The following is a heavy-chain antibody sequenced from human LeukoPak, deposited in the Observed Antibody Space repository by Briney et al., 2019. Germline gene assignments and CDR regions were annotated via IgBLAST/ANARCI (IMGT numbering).Heavy chain of an antibody. CDR1: GVSISSSNSY. V-gene: IGHV4-39*01. D-gene: IGHD3-9*01. Sequence: PSETLSLTCTVSGVSISSSNSYWGWIRQPPGKGLEWIGSIYYSGNTYYNASLKSQVSISIDTSKNQFSLKLSSVTAADTAVYYCARGAYFDWLHPGDYWGQGTLVTVSS. CDR3: ARGAYFDWLHPGDY. J-gene: IGHJ4*02. CDR2: IYYSGNT.